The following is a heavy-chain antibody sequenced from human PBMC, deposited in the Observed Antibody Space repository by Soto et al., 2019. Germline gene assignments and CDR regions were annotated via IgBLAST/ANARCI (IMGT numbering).Heavy chain of an antibody. CDR1: GYSSTSYW. CDR2: IYPGDSDT. V-gene: IGHV5-51*01. CDR3: ARNGYYYDSSGYYPDY. J-gene: IGHJ4*02. Sequence: GESLKISCKGSGYSSTSYWIGWVRQMPGKGLEWMGIIYPGDSDTRYSPSFQGQVTISADKSISTAYLQWSSLKASDTAMYYCARNGYYYDSSGYYPDYWGQGTLVTVSS. D-gene: IGHD3-22*01.